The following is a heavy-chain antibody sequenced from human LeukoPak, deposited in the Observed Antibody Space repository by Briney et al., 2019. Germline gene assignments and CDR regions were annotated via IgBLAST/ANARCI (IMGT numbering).Heavy chain of an antibody. CDR1: GGSFTGLF. J-gene: IGHJ4*02. Sequence: SDTLSLTCVVNGGSFTGLFWSWIRQAPGKGLEWIGEINHFGSTNYSPSLKSRVTMSVDASKKQFFLNLSSVTAADTAVYYCARGKEVITMLRGLKPGYYFDYWGQGTLVTVSS. CDR3: ARGKEVITMLRGLKPGYYFDY. V-gene: IGHV4-34*01. CDR2: INHFGST. D-gene: IGHD3-10*01.